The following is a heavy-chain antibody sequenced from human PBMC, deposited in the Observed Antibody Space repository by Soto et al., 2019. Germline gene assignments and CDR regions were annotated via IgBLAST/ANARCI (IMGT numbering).Heavy chain of an antibody. V-gene: IGHV3-30*18. D-gene: IGHD3-16*01. J-gene: IGHJ4*01. CDR3: AKEGGTLGTSASYGFDY. Sequence: QVQLVESGGGVVQPGGSLRLSCAASGFSFSSYGIHWVRQAPGKGLEWVAVISNEGSIQYYADSVKGRFTISRDNSENTVFLQMNSLRGEDTAVYYCAKEGGTLGTSASYGFDYWGHGSRVTVSS. CDR2: ISNEGSIQ. CDR1: GFSFSSYG.